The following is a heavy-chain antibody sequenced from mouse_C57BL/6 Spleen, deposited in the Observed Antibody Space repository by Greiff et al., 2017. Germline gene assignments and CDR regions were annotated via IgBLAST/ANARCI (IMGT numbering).Heavy chain of an antibody. J-gene: IGHJ2*01. CDR3: ARWGDSSGAFDY. CDR1: GYTFTSYG. D-gene: IGHD3-2*02. V-gene: IGHV1-81*01. Sequence: QVQLQQSGAELARPGASVKLSCKASGYTFTSYGISWVKQRTGQGLEWIGEIYPRSGNTYYNEKFKGKATLTADKSSSTAYMELRSLTSEDSAVYFCARWGDSSGAFDYWGQGTTLTVSS. CDR2: IYPRSGNT.